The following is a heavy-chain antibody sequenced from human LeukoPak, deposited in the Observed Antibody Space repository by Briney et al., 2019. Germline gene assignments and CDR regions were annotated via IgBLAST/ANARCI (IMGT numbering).Heavy chain of an antibody. J-gene: IGHJ4*02. CDR1: GFTFSSYG. Sequence: GGSLRLSCAASGFTFSSYGMSWVRQAPGKGLEWVSAISGSGGSTYYADSVKGRFTISRDNSKNTLYLQMNSLRAEDTAVNYCAKDVYGYYFDYWGQGTLVTVSS. CDR3: AKDVYGYYFDY. D-gene: IGHD4-17*01. V-gene: IGHV3-23*01. CDR2: ISGSGGST.